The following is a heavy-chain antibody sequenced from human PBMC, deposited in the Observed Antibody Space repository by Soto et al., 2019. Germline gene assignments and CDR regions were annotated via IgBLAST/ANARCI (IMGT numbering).Heavy chain of an antibody. CDR3: ASLGGSGPKYGMDV. CDR2: INPNSGGT. V-gene: IGHV1-2*04. CDR1: GYTFTGYY. D-gene: IGHD3-10*01. Sequence: GASVKVSCKASGYTFTGYYMHWVRQAPGQGLEWMGWINPNSGGTNYAQKFQGWVTMTRDTSISTAYMELSRLRSDDTAVYYCASLGGSGPKYGMDVWGQGTTVTVSS. J-gene: IGHJ6*01.